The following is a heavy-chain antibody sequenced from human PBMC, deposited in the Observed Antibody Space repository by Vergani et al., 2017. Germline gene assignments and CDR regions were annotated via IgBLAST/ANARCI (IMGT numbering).Heavy chain of an antibody. V-gene: IGHV4-34*01. CDR3: ARGPRRGQLVSIYYYYYMDV. D-gene: IGHD6-13*01. Sequence: VQLLESGGGLVQPGGSLRLSCAASGFTFSSYAMSWVRQAPGKGLEWIGEINHSGSTNYNPSLKSRVTISVDTSKNQFSLKLSSVTAADTAVYYCARGPRRGQLVSIYYYYYMDVWGKRP. CDR1: GFTFSSYA. CDR2: INHSGST. J-gene: IGHJ6*03.